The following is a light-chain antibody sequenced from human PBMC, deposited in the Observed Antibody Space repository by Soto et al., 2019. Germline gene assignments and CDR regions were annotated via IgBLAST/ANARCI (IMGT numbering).Light chain of an antibody. CDR3: QQYGSSPRT. Sequence: EIVLTQSPGTLSLSPGEGATLSCRPSQSVTGNYLAWYQQKPGQAPRLLIYGASSRATGIPDRFSGSGSGTDFTLTISRLEPEDFAVYYCQQYGSSPRTFGQGTKVDIK. CDR2: GAS. J-gene: IGKJ1*01. V-gene: IGKV3-20*01. CDR1: QSVTGNY.